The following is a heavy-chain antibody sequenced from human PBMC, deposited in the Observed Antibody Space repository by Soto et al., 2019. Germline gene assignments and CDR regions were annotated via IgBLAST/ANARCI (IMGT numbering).Heavy chain of an antibody. CDR1: GYTFTSYG. CDR2: ISAYNGNT. CDR3: AREAYSIFGVAPPNAFDI. V-gene: IGHV1-18*01. J-gene: IGHJ3*02. Sequence: ASVKVSCKASGYTFTSYGISWVRQAPGQGLEWMGWISAYNGNTNYAQKLQGRVTMTTDTSTSTAYMELRSLRSDDTAVYYCAREAYSIFGVAPPNAFDIWGQGTMVTVSS. D-gene: IGHD3-3*01.